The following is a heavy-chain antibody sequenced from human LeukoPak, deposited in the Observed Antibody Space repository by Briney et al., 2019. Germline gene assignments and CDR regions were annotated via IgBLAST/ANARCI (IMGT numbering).Heavy chain of an antibody. D-gene: IGHD1-26*01. CDR2: IYYTGST. Sequence: SETLSLTCSVSGGSISSHYWSWLRQPPGKGLEWIGYIYYTGSTDYNPSLKSRVTISVDTSKNQLSLKLSSVTAADAAVYYCARSDGAGATDYWGQGTLVTVSS. CDR1: GGSISSHY. J-gene: IGHJ4*02. CDR3: ARSDGAGATDY. V-gene: IGHV4-59*11.